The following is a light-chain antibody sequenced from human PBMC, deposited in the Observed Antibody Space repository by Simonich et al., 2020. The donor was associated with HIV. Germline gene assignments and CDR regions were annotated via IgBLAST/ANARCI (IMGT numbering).Light chain of an antibody. CDR3: MQSIQLPRT. J-gene: IGKJ1*01. V-gene: IGKV2D-29*02. CDR2: EIF. CDR1: RSLLYSDGKTY. Sequence: EIVMTQTPLSLSVTPGQPASISCKSSRSLLYSDGKTYLYWYRQKPGQFPQPLIYEIFNRFSGVPDRFSGSGSGTDFTLKISRVEAEDVGVYYCMQSIQLPRTFGQGTKVEIK.